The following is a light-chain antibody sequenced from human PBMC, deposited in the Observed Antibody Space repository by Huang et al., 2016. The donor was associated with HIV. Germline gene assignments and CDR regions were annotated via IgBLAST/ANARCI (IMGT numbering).Light chain of an antibody. Sequence: EVVMTQSPATLSVSPGERATLPCRASQNVNTDLAWYKQIPGQAPRLLIYGASTRATGIAPRFSGSGSETEFTLTISGLQSEDFAVYYCQQYNDWPPLTFGGGTKVEIK. J-gene: IGKJ4*01. CDR1: QNVNTD. CDR3: QQYNDWPPLT. CDR2: GAS. V-gene: IGKV3-15*01.